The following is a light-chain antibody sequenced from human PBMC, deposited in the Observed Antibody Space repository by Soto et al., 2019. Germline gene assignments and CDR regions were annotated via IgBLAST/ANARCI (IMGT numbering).Light chain of an antibody. V-gene: IGLV2-11*01. CDR1: SSGVGGYNY. Sequence: QSALTQPRAVSGSPGQSVTISCTGTSSGVGGYNYVSWYQQHPGKAPKLMIYDVSKRPSGVPDRFSGSKSGNTASLTISGLQDEDEADYYCCSYAGSYTIYVFGTGTKVTVL. CDR3: CSYAGSYTIYV. J-gene: IGLJ1*01. CDR2: DVS.